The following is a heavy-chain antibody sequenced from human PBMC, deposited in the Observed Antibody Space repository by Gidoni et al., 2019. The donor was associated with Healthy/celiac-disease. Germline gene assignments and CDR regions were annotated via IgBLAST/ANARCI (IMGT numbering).Heavy chain of an antibody. CDR2: ISYDGSKK. D-gene: IGHD3-22*01. CDR3: ARGSGGYVDQYYFDY. Sequence: QVQLVESGGGVVQPGRSLRLSCDVYGLHFSSYAMHWVRQAPGKGVGWVAVISYDGSKKYSADSVKGRFTISRDNSKNTLYRQMNSLRAEDPAVYYCARGSGGYVDQYYFDYWGQGTLVTVSS. J-gene: IGHJ4*02. V-gene: IGHV3-30*01. CDR1: GLHFSSYA.